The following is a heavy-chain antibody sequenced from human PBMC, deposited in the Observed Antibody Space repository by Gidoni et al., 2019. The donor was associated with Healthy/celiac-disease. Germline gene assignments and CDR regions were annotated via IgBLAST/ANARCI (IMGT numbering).Heavy chain of an antibody. CDR3: ATYCSSTSCYGY. D-gene: IGHD2-2*01. J-gene: IGHJ4*02. CDR1: GGSLSSSSYY. CDR2: IYYSGST. V-gene: IGHV4-39*01. Sequence: QLQLQESGPGLVKPSDTLSLTCTVSGGSLSSSSYYWGWIRQPPGKGLEWIGSIYYSGSTYYNPSLKRRVTISVDTSKNQFSLKLSSVTAADTAVYYCATYCSSTSCYGYWGQGTLVTVSS.